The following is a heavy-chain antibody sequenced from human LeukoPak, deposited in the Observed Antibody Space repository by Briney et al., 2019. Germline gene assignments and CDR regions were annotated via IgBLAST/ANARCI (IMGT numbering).Heavy chain of an antibody. CDR1: GYTFTTQW. Sequence: GESLKISCKGSGYTFTTQWIGWVRQMPGKGLEWMGIIYPGDSDTRYSPSFQGQVTISADKSISTTYLQWSSLKASDTAMYYCVRRLGGSKYFDYWGQGTLVTVSS. CDR3: VRRLGGSKYFDY. V-gene: IGHV5-51*01. J-gene: IGHJ4*02. CDR2: IYPGDSDT. D-gene: IGHD3-16*01.